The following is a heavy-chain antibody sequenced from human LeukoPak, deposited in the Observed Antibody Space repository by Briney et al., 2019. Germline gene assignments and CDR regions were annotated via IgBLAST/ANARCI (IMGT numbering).Heavy chain of an antibody. J-gene: IGHJ4*02. D-gene: IGHD3-10*01. CDR1: GFTFSSYA. Sequence: PGGSLRLSCAASGFTFSSYAMSWVRQAPGKGLEWVSAISGIGNNTNYADSVKGRFTISRDNSKNTLYLQMNSLRAEDTAVYYCARDLSAYYGSGSYFYWGQGTLVTVSS. V-gene: IGHV3-23*01. CDR3: ARDLSAYYGSGSYFY. CDR2: ISGIGNNT.